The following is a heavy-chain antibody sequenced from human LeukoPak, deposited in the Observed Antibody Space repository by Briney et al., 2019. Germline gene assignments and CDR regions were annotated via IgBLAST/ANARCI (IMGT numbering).Heavy chain of an antibody. CDR2: INPNNGGT. CDR1: GYTLTDYY. Sequence: ASVKVSCKASGYTLTDYYIHWVRQAPGQGLEWMGWINPNNGGTIYAQKFRGRVTMTRDTPMSSAYMELSRLGSDDTAVYYCARDPHRSYYYMDVWGKGTTVTVSS. D-gene: IGHD3-16*02. CDR3: ARDPHRSYYYMDV. J-gene: IGHJ6*03. V-gene: IGHV1-2*02.